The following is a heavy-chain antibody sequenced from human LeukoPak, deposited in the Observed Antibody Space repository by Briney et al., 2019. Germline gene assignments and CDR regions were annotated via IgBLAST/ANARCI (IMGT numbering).Heavy chain of an antibody. CDR1: GFTFYDYA. CDR3: AKAPAWGIAAGVDY. D-gene: IGHD6-25*01. V-gene: IGHV3-9*01. J-gene: IGHJ4*02. Sequence: GRSLRLSCAASGFTFYDYAMHWVRQAPGKGLEWVSGISWNSGSIGYADSVKGRFTISRDNAKNSLYLQMNSLRAEDTALYYCAKAPAWGIAAGVDYWGQGTLVTVSS. CDR2: ISWNSGSI.